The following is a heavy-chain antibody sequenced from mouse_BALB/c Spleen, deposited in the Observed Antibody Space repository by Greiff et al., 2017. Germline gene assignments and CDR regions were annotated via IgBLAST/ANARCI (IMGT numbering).Heavy chain of an antibody. D-gene: IGHD1-1*02. V-gene: IGHV14-3*02. CDR1: GFPIKDTY. CDR3: ARYYPFAY. CDR2: IDPANGNT. J-gene: IGHJ3*01. Sequence: VQLQESGAELVKPGASVKLSCTASGFPIKDTYMHWVKQRPEQGLEWIGRIDPANGNTKYDPKFQGKATITADTSSNTAYLQLSSLTSEDTAVYYCARYYPFAYWGQGTLGTVSA.